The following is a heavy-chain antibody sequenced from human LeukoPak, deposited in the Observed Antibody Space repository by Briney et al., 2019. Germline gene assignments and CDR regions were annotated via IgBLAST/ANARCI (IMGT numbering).Heavy chain of an antibody. V-gene: IGHV3-23*01. CDR2: ISGSDGST. J-gene: IGHJ4*02. D-gene: IGHD3-10*01. Sequence: GGSLRLSCAASGFTFSNYAMNWVRQAPGQGLEWVSGISGSDGSTYYADSVKGRFTISRDNSKETLYLQMNSLRAEDTAVYYCAKDHFTMVRGVTNFDYWGQGTLVTVSS. CDR3: AKDHFTMVRGVTNFDY. CDR1: GFTFSNYA.